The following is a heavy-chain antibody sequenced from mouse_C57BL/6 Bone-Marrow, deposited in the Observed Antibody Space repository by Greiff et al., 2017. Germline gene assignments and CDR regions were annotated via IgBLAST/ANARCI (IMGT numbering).Heavy chain of an antibody. D-gene: IGHD2-3*01. V-gene: IGHV1-81*01. J-gene: IGHJ4*01. CDR1: GYTFTSYG. Sequence: VQLQQSGAELARPGASVKLSCKASGYTFTSYGISWVKQRTGQGLEWIGEIYPRSGNTYYNEKFKGKATLTADKSYSTAYMELRSLTSEDSAVYFCARWGYDGYYDYAMDYWGQGTSVTVSS. CDR2: IYPRSGNT. CDR3: ARWGYDGYYDYAMDY.